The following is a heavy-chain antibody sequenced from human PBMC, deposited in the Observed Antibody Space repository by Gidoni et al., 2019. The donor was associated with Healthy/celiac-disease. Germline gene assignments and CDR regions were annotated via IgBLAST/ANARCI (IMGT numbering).Heavy chain of an antibody. D-gene: IGHD5-18*01. J-gene: IGHJ3*02. Sequence: GRFTISRDNSKNTLYLQMNSLRAEDTAVYYCAKDLNGHRGYSYDADAFDIWGQGTMVTVSS. V-gene: IGHV3-23*01. CDR3: AKDLNGHRGYSYDADAFDI.